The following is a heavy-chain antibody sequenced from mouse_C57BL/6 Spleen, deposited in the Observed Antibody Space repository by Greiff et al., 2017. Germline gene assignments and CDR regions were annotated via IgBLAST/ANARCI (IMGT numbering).Heavy chain of an antibody. J-gene: IGHJ2*01. D-gene: IGHD1-1*02. CDR3: ARDGGNPWYFDY. Sequence: EVHLVESGGGLVKPGGSLKLSCAASGFTFSDYGMHWVRQAPEKGLEWVAYISSGSSTIYYADTVKGRFTISRDNAKNTLFLQMTSLRSEDTAMSYCARDGGNPWYFDYWGQGTTLTVSS. CDR2: ISSGSSTI. CDR1: GFTFSDYG. V-gene: IGHV5-17*01.